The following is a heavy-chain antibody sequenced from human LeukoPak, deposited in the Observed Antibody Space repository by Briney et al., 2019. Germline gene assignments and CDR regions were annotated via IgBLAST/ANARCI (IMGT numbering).Heavy chain of an antibody. CDR2: IYYSGST. CDR1: GGSISSSSYY. Sequence: PSETLSLTCTVSGGSISSSSYYWGWIRQPPGKGLEWIGSIYYSGSTNYNPSLKSRVTISVDTSKNQFSLKLSSVTAADTAVYYCARDLEVWNDLNVYYYMDVWGKGTTVTVSS. D-gene: IGHD1-1*01. V-gene: IGHV4-39*07. J-gene: IGHJ6*03. CDR3: ARDLEVWNDLNVYYYMDV.